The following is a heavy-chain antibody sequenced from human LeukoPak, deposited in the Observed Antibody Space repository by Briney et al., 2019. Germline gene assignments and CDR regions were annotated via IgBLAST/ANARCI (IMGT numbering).Heavy chain of an antibody. D-gene: IGHD4-11*01. CDR3: ASGRSNYVAHDY. J-gene: IGHJ4*02. V-gene: IGHV4-61*02. Sequence: PSQTLSLTCTVSGGSISSGSYYWSWIRQPAGKGLEWIGRIYTSGSTNYNPSLKSRVTISVDKSKNQFSLKLSSVTAADTAVYYCASGRSNYVAHDYWGQGTLVTVSS. CDR2: IYTSGST. CDR1: GGSISSGSYY.